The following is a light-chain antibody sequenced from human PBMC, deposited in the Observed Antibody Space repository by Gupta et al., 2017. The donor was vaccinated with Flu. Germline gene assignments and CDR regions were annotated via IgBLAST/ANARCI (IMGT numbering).Light chain of an antibody. J-gene: IGKJ2*01. CDR1: QSISRW. V-gene: IGKV1-5*03. Sequence: DIQMTQSPSTLSASVGDKVTFTCRASQSISRWLAWYQQKPGRAPKLLIFKTSTLESGVPSRFSGRGSRTEFTLTISSLQPDDFAIYYCQHSRTFGQGTKLEI. CDR2: KTS. CDR3: QHSRT.